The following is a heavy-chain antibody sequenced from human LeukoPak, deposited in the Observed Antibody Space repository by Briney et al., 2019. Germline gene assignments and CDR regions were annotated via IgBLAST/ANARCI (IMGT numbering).Heavy chain of an antibody. J-gene: IGHJ5*02. CDR2: IYHSGST. D-gene: IGHD3-22*01. CDR1: GGSISSSNW. V-gene: IGHV4-4*02. Sequence: PSGTLSLTCAVSGGSISSSNWWSWVRQPPGKGLEWIGEIYHSGSTNYNPSLKSRVTISVDKSKNQFSLKLSSVTAADTAVYYCARDLSGYYDSSGPGGFDPWGQGTLVTVSS. CDR3: ARDLSGYYDSSGPGGFDP.